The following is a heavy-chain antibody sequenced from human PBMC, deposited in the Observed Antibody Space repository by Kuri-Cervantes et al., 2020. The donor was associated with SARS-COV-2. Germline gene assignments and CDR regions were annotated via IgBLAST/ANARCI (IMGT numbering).Heavy chain of an antibody. V-gene: IGHV4-34*01. J-gene: IGHJ4*02. CDR2: INHGGST. CDR3: ARGRRRYCSGGSCPFDY. CDR1: GGSFSGYH. Sequence: SETLSLTCAVYGGSFSGYHWSWIRQRPGKGLEWVGEINHGGSTNYNPSLKSRVTISVDTSKNQVSLKLSSVTAADTAVYYCARGRRRYCSGGSCPFDYWGQGTLVTVSS. D-gene: IGHD2-15*01.